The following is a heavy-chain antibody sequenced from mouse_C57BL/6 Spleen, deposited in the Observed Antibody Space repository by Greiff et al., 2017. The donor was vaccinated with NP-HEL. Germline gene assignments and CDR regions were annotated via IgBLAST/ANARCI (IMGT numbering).Heavy chain of an antibody. V-gene: IGHV14-1*01. CDR2: IGPEGGDT. D-gene: IGHD2-13*01. CDR3: TRSTMVGYFDV. J-gene: IGHJ1*03. CDR1: GFNIKDSY. Sequence: EVPLQQSGAELVRPGASVQLSCTASGFNIKDSYLHWVKQRPEQGLEWIGRIGPEGGDTAYSPQFPGTATMTSDTSPNTAYLQLSSLTSEDTAVYYCTRSTMVGYFDVWGTGTTVTVSS.